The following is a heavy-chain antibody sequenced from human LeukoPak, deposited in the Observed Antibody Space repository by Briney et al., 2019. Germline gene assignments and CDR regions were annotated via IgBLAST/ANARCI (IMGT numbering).Heavy chain of an antibody. CDR1: GFILSDYN. D-gene: IGHD2-15*01. CDR2: ISISGTYI. CDR3: ARDLSATARAYDY. V-gene: IGHV3-21*01. Sequence: TGGSLRLSCAASGFILSDYNINWVRQAPGKGLEWVSFISISGTYITYADSVKGRFTISRDNAKNSLYLQMNSLRAEDTAVYYCARDLSATARAYDYWGQGTLVTVSS. J-gene: IGHJ4*02.